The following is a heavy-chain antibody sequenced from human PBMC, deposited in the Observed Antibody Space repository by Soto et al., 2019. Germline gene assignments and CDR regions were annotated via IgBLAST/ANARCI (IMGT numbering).Heavy chain of an antibody. CDR1: GFTFSSYS. V-gene: IGHV3-48*01. D-gene: IGHD3-10*01. CDR2: ISGGSSLI. CDR3: ATRSRGYSCFVEY. Sequence: EVQLVESGGGLVQPGGSLRLSCAASGFTFSSYSMSWVRQTPGKGLEWVSHISGGSSLIYYADSVKGRCTISRDKAENSLYLQMNSLRAEDTAVYYCATRSRGYSCFVEYWGQGTVVTVSS. J-gene: IGHJ4*02.